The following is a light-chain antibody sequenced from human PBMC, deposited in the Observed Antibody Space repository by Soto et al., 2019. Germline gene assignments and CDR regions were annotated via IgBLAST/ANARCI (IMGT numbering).Light chain of an antibody. CDR1: QTISSW. V-gene: IGKV1-5*03. J-gene: IGKJ1*01. CDR3: QHYNSYSEA. Sequence: IQMTQSPSTLSGSVGDRVTITCRASQTISSWLAWYQQKPGQAPKLLIYKVSTLKTGVPSRFSGSGSGTEFTLTISSLQPDDFATYYCQHYNSYSEAFGQGTKVDI. CDR2: KVS.